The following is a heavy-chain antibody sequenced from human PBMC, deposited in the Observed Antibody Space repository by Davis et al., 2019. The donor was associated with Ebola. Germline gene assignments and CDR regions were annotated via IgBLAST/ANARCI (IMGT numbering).Heavy chain of an antibody. CDR1: GGTFSSYA. V-gene: IGHV1-69*13. CDR3: AGRSGD. Sequence: SVKVSCKASGGTFSSYAISWVRQAPGQGLEWMGGIIPIFGTANYAQKFQGRVAISADESTNTVYMKLSSLTSKDKAVYYCAGRSGDWGQGTLVTVSS. CDR2: IIPIFGTA. J-gene: IGHJ4*02.